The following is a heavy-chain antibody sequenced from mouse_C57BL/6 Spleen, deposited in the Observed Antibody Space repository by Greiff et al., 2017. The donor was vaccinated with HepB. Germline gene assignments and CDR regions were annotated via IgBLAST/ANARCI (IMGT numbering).Heavy chain of an antibody. D-gene: IGHD2-1*01. CDR1: GYTFTSYG. V-gene: IGHV1-81*01. CDR2: IYPRSGNT. Sequence: QVQLQQSGAELARPGASVKLSCKASGYTFTSYGISWVKQRTGQGLEWIGEIYPRSGNTYYNEKFKGKATLTADKSSSTAYMELRSLTSEDSAVYFCARRIYYGNYDAMDYWGQGTSVTVSS. CDR3: ARRIYYGNYDAMDY. J-gene: IGHJ4*01.